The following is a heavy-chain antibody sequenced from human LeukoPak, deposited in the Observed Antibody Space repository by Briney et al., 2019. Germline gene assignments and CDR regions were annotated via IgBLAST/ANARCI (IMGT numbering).Heavy chain of an antibody. CDR1: GFTSSSYG. V-gene: IGHV3-30*02. Sequence: GGSLRLSCAAPGFTSSSYGMHWVRQAPGKGLEWVAFIRYDGSNKYYADSVKGRFTISRDNSKNTLYLQMNNLRAEDTAVYYCANTLSYCSSTSCYGDYYYYMDVWGKGTTVTISS. D-gene: IGHD2-2*01. CDR2: IRYDGSNK. CDR3: ANTLSYCSSTSCYGDYYYYMDV. J-gene: IGHJ6*03.